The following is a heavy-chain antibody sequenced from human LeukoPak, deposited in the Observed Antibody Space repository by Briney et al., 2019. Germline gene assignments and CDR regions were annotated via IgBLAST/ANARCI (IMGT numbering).Heavy chain of an antibody. D-gene: IGHD4-17*01. J-gene: IGHJ4*02. V-gene: IGHV4-34*01. CDR3: ARENDYGDYVDY. Sequence: SETLSLTCAVYGGSFSGYYRSWIRQPPGKGLEWIGEINHSGSTNYNPSLKSRVTISVDTSKNQFSLKLSSVTAADTAVYYCARENDYGDYVDYWGQGTLVTVSS. CDR2: INHSGST. CDR1: GGSFSGYY.